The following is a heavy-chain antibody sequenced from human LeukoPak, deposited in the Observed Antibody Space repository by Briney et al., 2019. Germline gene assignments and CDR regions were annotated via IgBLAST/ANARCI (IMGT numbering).Heavy chain of an antibody. CDR2: IYYSGNT. J-gene: IGHJ3*02. CDR3: ARRNDFDI. Sequence: SETLSLTCTVSGXSISGDHGNWIRQPPGKGLEWIGYIYYSGNTNYNPSLKSRVTISVDTSKNQFSLKLSSVTAADTAVYYCARRNDFDIWGQGTMVTVSS. CDR1: GXSISGDH. V-gene: IGHV4-59*08.